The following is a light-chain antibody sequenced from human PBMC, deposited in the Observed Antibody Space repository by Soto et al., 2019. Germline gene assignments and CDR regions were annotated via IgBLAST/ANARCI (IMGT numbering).Light chain of an antibody. CDR1: SPKIGENY. J-gene: IGLJ7*01. CDR2: HDD. V-gene: IGLV1-36*01. CDR3: ESWDDTLKGHV. Sequence: QSVLTQPPSVFKAPRQRATTSGSGGSPKIGENYVNWYQQVPGKAPKLLLYHDDLRPSGVSDRFSGSKSGTSASLAISGLQSEDEADYYCESWDDTLKGHVFGGGTQLTVL.